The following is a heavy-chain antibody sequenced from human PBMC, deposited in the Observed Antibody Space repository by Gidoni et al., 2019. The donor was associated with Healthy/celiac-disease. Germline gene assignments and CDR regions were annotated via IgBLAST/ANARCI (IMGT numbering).Heavy chain of an antibody. D-gene: IGHD3-3*01. Sequence: QVQLVQSGAEVKKLGSSVKVSCMASGGTFSSYTISWVRQAPGQGLEWMGSIPPILGIANYAQKFQGRVTITADKSTSTAYMELSSLGSEDTAVYYCASLLECDFWSAPWGQGTLVTVSS. CDR1: GGTFSSYT. J-gene: IGHJ5*02. CDR2: IPPILGIA. V-gene: IGHV1-69*02. CDR3: ASLLECDFWSAP.